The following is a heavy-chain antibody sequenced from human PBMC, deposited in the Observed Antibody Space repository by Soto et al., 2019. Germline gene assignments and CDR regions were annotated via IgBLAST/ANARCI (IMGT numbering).Heavy chain of an antibody. CDR1: GFTFSGTL. CDR2: INPANGNT. J-gene: IGHJ3*01. V-gene: IGHV1-3*01. Sequence: QVQLVQSGAEMKKPGASVNISCQASGFTFSGTLINWVRQGPGQGLEWMGWINPANGNTIYSESFQGRVTISSLACASTACVALSDLTSDDSSVFDCARDIVSVGRRADAAFEVWGQGKMVHVSS. CDR3: ARDIVSVGRRADAAFEV. D-gene: IGHD1-26*01.